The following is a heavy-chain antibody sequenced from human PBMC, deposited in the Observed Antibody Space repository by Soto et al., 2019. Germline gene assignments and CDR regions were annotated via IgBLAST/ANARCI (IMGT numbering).Heavy chain of an antibody. D-gene: IGHD6-13*01. Sequence: QVQLVQSGAEVKKPGASVKVSCRTSGYTFTHYYIHWVRQAPGQGREWLGIINPASGSTNYDQDFQGRVTLSMDTSTTTVYMELSGLRAEDTAIFYCARDLAAGDHWGQGTLVTVSS. CDR3: ARDLAAGDH. V-gene: IGHV1-46*01. J-gene: IGHJ4*02. CDR2: INPASGST. CDR1: GYTFTHYY.